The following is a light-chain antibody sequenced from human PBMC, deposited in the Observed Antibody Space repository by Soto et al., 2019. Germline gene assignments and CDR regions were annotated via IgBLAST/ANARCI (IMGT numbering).Light chain of an antibody. CDR1: QSLRSSF. J-gene: IGKJ1*01. Sequence: PGAGATLSCTATQSLRSSFLAWYQQKPGQAPRLLIYDASSRAAGIPDRFSGSGSGTDFTLTITRLEPEDFAVYHCQQYDGSPRTFGQGTKVDIK. CDR2: DAS. V-gene: IGKV3-20*01. CDR3: QQYDGSPRT.